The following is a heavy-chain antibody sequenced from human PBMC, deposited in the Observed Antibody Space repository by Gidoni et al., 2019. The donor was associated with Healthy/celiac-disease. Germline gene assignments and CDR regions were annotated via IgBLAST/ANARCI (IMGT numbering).Heavy chain of an antibody. Sequence: EVQLLESGGGLVQPGGSLRLSCAASGFTFSSDAMTWVRQAPGKGLEWVSAISGSGDTTYYADSVKVRFTISRDISKNTLFLHMNSLRAEDTAVYYCTRPGSAWYFHYWGQGTLVTVSS. V-gene: IGHV3-23*01. CDR3: TRPGSAWYFHY. J-gene: IGHJ4*02. CDR2: ISGSGDTT. D-gene: IGHD6-19*01. CDR1: GFTFSSDA.